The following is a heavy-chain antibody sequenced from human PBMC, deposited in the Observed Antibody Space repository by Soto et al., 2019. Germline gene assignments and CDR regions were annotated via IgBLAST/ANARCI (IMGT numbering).Heavy chain of an antibody. D-gene: IGHD3-3*01. CDR3: ARDFAYFDS. J-gene: IGHJ4*02. V-gene: IGHV4-61*01. CDR1: GGSFKSGSYS. CDR2: VYRTGRT. Sequence: SETLSLTCTVSGGSFKSGSYSWCWIRQPPGKGLEWIGYVYRTGRTSYNPSLKSRVSISMDTSKNQFSLNLDSVTAAATAVYFCARDFAYFDSWGQGTLVTVSS.